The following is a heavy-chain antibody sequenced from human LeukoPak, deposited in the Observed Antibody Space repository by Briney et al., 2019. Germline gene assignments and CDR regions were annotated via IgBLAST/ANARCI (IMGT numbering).Heavy chain of an antibody. J-gene: IGHJ4*02. V-gene: IGHV3-74*01. CDR2: INSDGGSA. CDR1: GFTFSSYW. D-gene: IGHD5-18*01. Sequence: GGSLTLSCAASGFTFSSYWMRWVRHAPGKGLVWVSRINSDGGSANYADSVKGRFTVSRDNAKNTLYLQMNSLRAEDTAVYYCARDHGYNYGSDYWGQGTLVTVSS. CDR3: ARDHGYNYGSDY.